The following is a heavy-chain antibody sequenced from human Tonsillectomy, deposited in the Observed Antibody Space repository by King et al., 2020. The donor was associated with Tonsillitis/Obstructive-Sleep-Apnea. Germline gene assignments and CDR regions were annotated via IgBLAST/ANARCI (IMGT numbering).Heavy chain of an antibody. V-gene: IGHV1-3*01. CDR3: ARVGYCSSTSCYEPYNFDY. J-gene: IGHJ4*02. D-gene: IGHD2-2*01. CDR2: ISAGNGNT. Sequence: QLVQSGAEVKKPGASVKVSCKASGYTFTRYTIHWVRQAPGQRLEWMGWISAGNGNTKYSQKFQGRVTITRDTSASTAYMELSSLRSEDTAVYYCARVGYCSSTSCYEPYNFDYRGQGTLVTVSS. CDR1: GYTFTRYT.